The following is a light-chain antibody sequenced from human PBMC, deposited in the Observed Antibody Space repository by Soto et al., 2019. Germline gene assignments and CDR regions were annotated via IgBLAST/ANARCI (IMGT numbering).Light chain of an antibody. Sequence: QSALTQPPSASGSPGQSVTISFTGTSSYVGDYNYVSWYQQHPGKAPKLMIYEVSKRPSGVPDRFSGSKSGNTASLTVSGLQAEDEADYYCTSYAGSNNFVFGTGTKLTVL. V-gene: IGLV2-8*01. CDR3: TSYAGSNNFV. CDR1: SSYVGDYNY. J-gene: IGLJ1*01. CDR2: EVS.